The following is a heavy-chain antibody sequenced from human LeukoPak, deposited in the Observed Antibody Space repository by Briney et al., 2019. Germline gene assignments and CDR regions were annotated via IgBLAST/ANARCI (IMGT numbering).Heavy chain of an antibody. D-gene: IGHD2-15*01. V-gene: IGHV3-7*01. CDR1: GFTFSSYW. J-gene: IGHJ4*02. CDR2: IKHDGSEK. Sequence: PGGSLRLSCAASGFTFSSYWMNWVRQAPGKGLEWVANIKHDGSEKYYVDSMKGRFTISRDNAKKSLYLQMNSLRAEDTAVYYCARPAGYCSGASCYWYDYWGQGTLVTVSS. CDR3: ARPAGYCSGASCYWYDY.